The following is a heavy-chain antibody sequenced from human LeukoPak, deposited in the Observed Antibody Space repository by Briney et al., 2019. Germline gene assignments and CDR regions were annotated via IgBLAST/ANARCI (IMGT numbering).Heavy chain of an antibody. V-gene: IGHV4-59*01. J-gene: IGHJ6*02. Sequence: SETLSLTCTVSGGSISSYYWSWIRQPPGKGLEWIGYIYYSGSTNYNPSLKSRVTISVDTSKNQFSLKLSSVTAANTAVYYCARGNYYYYYGMDVWGQGTTVTVSS. CDR1: GGSISSYY. CDR3: ARGNYYYYYGMDV. CDR2: IYYSGST.